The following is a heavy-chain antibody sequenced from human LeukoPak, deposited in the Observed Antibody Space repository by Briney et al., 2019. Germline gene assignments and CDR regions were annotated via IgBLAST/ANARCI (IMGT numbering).Heavy chain of an antibody. CDR1: GFTFSSFS. D-gene: IGHD1-26*01. CDR2: ISYDGSNK. V-gene: IGHV3-30*18. CDR3: AKGRVGANGYYYYGMDV. Sequence: GGSLRLSYAASGFTFSSFSMHWVRQAPGKGLEWVAVISYDGSNKYYADSVKGRFTISRDNSKNTLYLQMNSLRTEDTAVYYCAKGRVGANGYYYYGMDVWGQGTTVSVSS. J-gene: IGHJ6*02.